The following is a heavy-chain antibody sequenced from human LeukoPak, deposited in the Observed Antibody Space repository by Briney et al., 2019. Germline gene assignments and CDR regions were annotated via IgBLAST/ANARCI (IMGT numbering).Heavy chain of an antibody. D-gene: IGHD3-16*01. CDR3: AKVFSVGSYVGTYLWDY. V-gene: IGHV3-23*01. Sequence: GGSLRLSCAASGFTFSNYAMTWVRQAPGKGLERVSAIRDSGDSTYYTDSVKGRFTISRDNSKNTLYLQMNSLRAEDTAVYYCAKVFSVGSYVGTYLWDYWGQGTLVTVSS. CDR1: GFTFSNYA. J-gene: IGHJ4*02. CDR2: IRDSGDST.